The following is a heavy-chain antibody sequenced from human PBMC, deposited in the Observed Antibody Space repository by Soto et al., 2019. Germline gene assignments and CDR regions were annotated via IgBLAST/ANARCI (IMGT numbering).Heavy chain of an antibody. V-gene: IGHV3-23*01. CDR3: AKPILTTAINYYFDS. CDR2: IGGSDGIT. Sequence: EVQLLESGGGLVQPGGSLRLSCAASGFTFSSYAMSWVRQAPGKGLEWVSSIGGSDGITYYAGSVKGRFTISRDNSKNTLSLQMNSLRAEDTAVYYCAKPILTTAINYYFDSWGQGTLVTVSS. CDR1: GFTFSSYA. J-gene: IGHJ4*02. D-gene: IGHD2-21*02.